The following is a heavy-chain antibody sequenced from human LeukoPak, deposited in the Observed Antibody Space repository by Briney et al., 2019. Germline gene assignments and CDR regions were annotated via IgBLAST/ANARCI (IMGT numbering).Heavy chain of an antibody. V-gene: IGHV1-69*13. D-gene: IGHD3-10*01. CDR2: IIPMSGTT. CDR1: GGSFINYG. J-gene: IGHJ6*04. CDR3: ARDAGTLYYDSGSYYNVAAGGMDV. Sequence: SVNVSCKTSGGSFINYGISWVRQAPGQGLEWMGGIIPMSGTTNYAQKFQGRVAISADVSTSTSYMQLSSLRSEDTAMYYCARDAGTLYYDSGSYYNVAAGGMDVWGKGTTVTVSS.